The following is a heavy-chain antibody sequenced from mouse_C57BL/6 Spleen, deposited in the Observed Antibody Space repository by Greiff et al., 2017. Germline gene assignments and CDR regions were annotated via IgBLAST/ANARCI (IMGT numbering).Heavy chain of an antibody. CDR2: ISYDGNN. Sequence: EVQLQASGPGLVKPSQSLSLTCSVTGYSITSGYYWNWIRQFPGNKLEWMGYISYDGNNNYNPSLKNRIDITRDTSKNQLFLKLNSVTTEDTATNYCARALRDYAMDYWGQGTSVTVSS. CDR3: ARALRDYAMDY. D-gene: IGHD1-1*01. CDR1: GYSITSGYY. V-gene: IGHV3-6*01. J-gene: IGHJ4*01.